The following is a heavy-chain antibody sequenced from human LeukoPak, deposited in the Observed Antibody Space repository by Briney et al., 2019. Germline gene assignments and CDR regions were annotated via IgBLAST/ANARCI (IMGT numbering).Heavy chain of an antibody. CDR1: GFTFSDYY. Sequence: KPGGSLRLSCAASGFTFSDYYMTWIRQAPGQGLEWISYVSGSDETKYYAGSVRGRFAISRDNAEKSLLLQMSNVRAEDTAVYYCARAGLGGHYIDYWGQGTLVTVSS. D-gene: IGHD2-15*01. J-gene: IGHJ4*02. CDR3: ARAGLGGHYIDY. V-gene: IGHV3-11*01. CDR2: VSGSDETK.